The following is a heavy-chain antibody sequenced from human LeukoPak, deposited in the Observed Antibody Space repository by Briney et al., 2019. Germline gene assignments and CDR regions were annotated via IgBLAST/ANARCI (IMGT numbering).Heavy chain of an antibody. CDR3: ARDNGNKYYFDY. D-gene: IGHD2-8*01. CDR1: GFMFSDYF. CDR2: ISSNSKYT. Sequence: GESLRLSCAASGFMFSDYFMSWIRQAPGKELEWISYISSNSKYTKYADSVKGRFTISRDNAKKSLYLQMNSLRAEDTAVYYCARDNGNKYYFDYWGQGTLVTVSS. V-gene: IGHV3-11*05. J-gene: IGHJ4*02.